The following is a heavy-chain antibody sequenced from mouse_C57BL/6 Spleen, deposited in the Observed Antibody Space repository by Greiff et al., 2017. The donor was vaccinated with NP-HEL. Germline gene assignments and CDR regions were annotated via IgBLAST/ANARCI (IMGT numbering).Heavy chain of an antibody. D-gene: IGHD1-1*01. CDR1: GFTFSSYG. J-gene: IGHJ2*01. CDR3: ARHEVENHFDY. Sequence: DVQLVESGGDLVKPGGSLKLSCAASGFTFSSYGMSWVRQTPDKRLEWVATISSGGSYTYYPDSVKGRFTISRDNAKNTLYLQMSSLKSEDTAMYYCARHEVENHFDYWGQGTTLTVSS. CDR2: ISSGGSYT. V-gene: IGHV5-6*01.